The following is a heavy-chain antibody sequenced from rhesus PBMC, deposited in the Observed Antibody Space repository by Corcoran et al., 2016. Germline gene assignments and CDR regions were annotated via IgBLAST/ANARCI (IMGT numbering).Heavy chain of an antibody. Sequence: QVQLQESGPGLVKPSETLSLTCAVSGYSISSGYYWSWIRQPPGKGLEWIGYITYRGGASYTPSLTGRVTISRGTSKNQFSLKLSSVTAADTAVYYCARAGSSGWYIDYWGQGVLVTVSS. J-gene: IGHJ4*01. CDR1: GYSISSGYY. V-gene: IGHV4-122*02. D-gene: IGHD6-31*01. CDR2: ITYRGGA. CDR3: ARAGSSGWYIDY.